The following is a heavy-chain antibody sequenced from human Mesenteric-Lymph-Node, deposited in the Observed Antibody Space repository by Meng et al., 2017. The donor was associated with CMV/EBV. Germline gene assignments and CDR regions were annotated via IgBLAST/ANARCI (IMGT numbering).Heavy chain of an antibody. V-gene: IGHV1-18*01. J-gene: IGHJ5*02. Sequence: ASVKVSCKASGYNFISYGISWVRQAPGQGLEWVGWISAYNGNTNYAQKLQGRVTMTTDTSTSTAYMELRSLRSDDTAVYYCARDRTLPGWFDPWGQGTLVTVSS. CDR2: ISAYNGNT. CDR3: ARDRTLPGWFDP. D-gene: IGHD1-14*01. CDR1: GYNFISYG.